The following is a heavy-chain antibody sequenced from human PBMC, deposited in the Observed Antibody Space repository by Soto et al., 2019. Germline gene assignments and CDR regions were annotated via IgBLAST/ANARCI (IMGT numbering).Heavy chain of an antibody. J-gene: IGHJ6*03. D-gene: IGHD1-20*01. CDR2: IFSSGSP. V-gene: IGHV4-59*01. CDR1: GVSLKTYY. CDR3: ARVAGISYCIHMDV. Sequence: QVHLQESGPGLVRPSETLSLTCTVSGVSLKTYYWSWIRLPPGGGLEWIGYIFSSGSPNYNPSLRSRVTMSVETSNNQFSLKMSSVTAADTAVYYCARVAGISYCIHMDVWGKGTTVTVYS.